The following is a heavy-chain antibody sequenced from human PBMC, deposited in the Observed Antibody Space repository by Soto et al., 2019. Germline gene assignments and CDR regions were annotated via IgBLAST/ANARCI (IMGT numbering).Heavy chain of an antibody. CDR1: GGTFSSYA. V-gene: IGHV1-69*01. Sequence: QVQLVQSGAEVKKPGSSVKVSCKASGGTFSSYAISWVRQAPGQGLEWMGGIIPIFGTANYAQKFQGRVTITADESTSTAYMGLSSLRSEDTAVYYCASRVGSALRQQIDYWGQGTLVTVSS. J-gene: IGHJ4*02. D-gene: IGHD3-10*01. CDR2: IIPIFGTA. CDR3: ASRVGSALRQQIDY.